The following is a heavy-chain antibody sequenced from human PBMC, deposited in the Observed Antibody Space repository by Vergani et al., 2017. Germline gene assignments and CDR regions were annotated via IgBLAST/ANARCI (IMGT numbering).Heavy chain of an antibody. CDR1: GFTFSNHG. CDR3: ARHIAAPEXFDS. V-gene: IGHV3-23*01. CDR2: ISGSGGYT. Sequence: EVQLLESGGGLVQPGGSLRLSCAASGFTFSNHGMSWVRQAPGKGLEWVSTISGSGGYTYYSDSVKGRFTISRDNSKRTLYLQMYSLRDEDTAVYYCARHIAAPEXFDSWGPGSLVTVSS. J-gene: IGHJ4*02. D-gene: IGHD6-13*01.